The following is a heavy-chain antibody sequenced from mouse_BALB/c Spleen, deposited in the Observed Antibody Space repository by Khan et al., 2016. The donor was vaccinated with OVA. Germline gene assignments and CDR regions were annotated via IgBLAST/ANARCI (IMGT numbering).Heavy chain of an antibody. D-gene: IGHD1-1*01. CDR2: TYRHPT. CDR1: FSSLPLFSS. Sequence: PSPSLSLPFPFPFSSLPLFSSLPWLLPLPPTTIPRPVPLTYRHPTPYNPSLKSRISITRDTSKNQFFLQLNSVTTEDTATYYCARGNYYGYYFDYWGQGTTLTVSS. J-gene: IGHJ2*01. CDR3: ARGNYYGYYFDY. V-gene: IGHV3-2*02.